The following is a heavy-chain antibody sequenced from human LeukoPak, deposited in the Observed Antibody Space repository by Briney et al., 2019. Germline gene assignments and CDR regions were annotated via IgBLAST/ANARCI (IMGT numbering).Heavy chain of an antibody. CDR2: IYHSGTT. D-gene: IGHD6-19*01. Sequence: SETLSLTCTVSGYSISSGYYWGWIRQPPGKGLEWIGSIYHSGTTYYNPSLKSRVTISVDTSKNQFSLKLSSVTAADTAVYYCAAVAGSGHDAFDIWGQGTMVTVSS. J-gene: IGHJ3*02. V-gene: IGHV4-38-2*02. CDR1: GYSISSGYY. CDR3: AAVAGSGHDAFDI.